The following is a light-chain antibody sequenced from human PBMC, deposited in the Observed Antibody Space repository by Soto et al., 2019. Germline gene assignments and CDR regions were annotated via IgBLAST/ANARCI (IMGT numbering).Light chain of an antibody. Sequence: DIQMTQSPSTLSASVGDRVTITCRASQSISSWLAWYQEEPGKAPKLLIYDASSLESGVPSRFSGSGSGTEFTLTISSLQPDDFATYYCQHSWTFGQGTKVEIK. CDR1: QSISSW. J-gene: IGKJ1*01. V-gene: IGKV1-5*01. CDR2: DAS. CDR3: QHSWT.